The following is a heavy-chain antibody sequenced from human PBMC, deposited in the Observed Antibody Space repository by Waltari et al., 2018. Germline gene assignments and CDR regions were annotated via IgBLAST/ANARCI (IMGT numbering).Heavy chain of an antibody. CDR2: IYYSGGT. Sequence: QLQLQESGPGLVKPSETLSLTCTVSGGSISSSSYYWGWIRQPPGKGLEWIGSIYYSGGTYYNASLKSRVTTSLGTSKKQFALMLSSVTAADTAVEYCMMSSGSFPGGMDVWGQGTTVTVSS. CDR3: MMSSGSFPGGMDV. CDR1: GGSISSSSYY. D-gene: IGHD6-19*01. V-gene: IGHV4-39*01. J-gene: IGHJ6*02.